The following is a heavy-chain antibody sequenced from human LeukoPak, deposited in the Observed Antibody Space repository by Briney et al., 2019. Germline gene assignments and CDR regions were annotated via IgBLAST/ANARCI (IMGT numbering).Heavy chain of an antibody. CDR2: VHSSGTV. Sequence: SETLSLTCTVSGGSISSRDYYWVWIRQPPGKGLEWIGNVHSSGTVYYNPSLISRVTMSVDTSNNQFSLRLSSVTSADTAVYYCARHQSDSGYDKLRGNLDYWGQGTLVTVSS. CDR1: GGSISSRDYY. V-gene: IGHV4-39*01. CDR3: ARHQSDSGYDKLRGNLDY. D-gene: IGHD5-12*01. J-gene: IGHJ4*02.